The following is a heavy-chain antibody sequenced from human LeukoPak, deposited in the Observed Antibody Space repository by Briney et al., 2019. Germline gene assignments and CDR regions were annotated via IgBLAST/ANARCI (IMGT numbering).Heavy chain of an antibody. CDR3: AKGMGLAHYYFYGMDV. Sequence: PGGSLRLSCAASGFTFSNFAVNWVRQAPGKGLEWVSVVGGGDGSIYYADSVKGRFTIFRDNSKNTLYLQMTSLRAEDAAIYYCAKGMGLAHYYFYGMDVWGQGTTVTVSS. J-gene: IGHJ6*02. CDR1: GFTFSNFA. CDR2: VGGGDGSI. V-gene: IGHV3-23*01. D-gene: IGHD6-19*01.